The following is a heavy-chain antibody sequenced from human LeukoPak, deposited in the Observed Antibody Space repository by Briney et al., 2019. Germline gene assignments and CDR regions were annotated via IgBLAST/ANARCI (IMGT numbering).Heavy chain of an antibody. Sequence: GESLKISCKGSGYSFTSYWIGWVRQMPGKGLEGMGIIYPGDSDTRYSPSFQGQVTISADKSISTAYLRCRSLKASDTASYYCARHSRGALFDYGAQGTRAPVPS. J-gene: IGHJ4*02. V-gene: IGHV5-51*01. CDR3: ARHSRGALFDY. CDR2: IYPGDSDT. CDR1: GYSFTSYW. D-gene: IGHD1-26*01.